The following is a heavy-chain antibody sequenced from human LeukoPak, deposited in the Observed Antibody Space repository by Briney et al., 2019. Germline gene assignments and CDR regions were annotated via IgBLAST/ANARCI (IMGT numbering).Heavy chain of an antibody. J-gene: IGHJ6*02. V-gene: IGHV3-30-3*01. CDR3: ARGSYYGASYYYGMDV. CDR2: ISYDGSNK. D-gene: IGHD3-3*01. Sequence: GRSLRLSCAASGFTFSSYAMHWVRQAPGKGLEWVAVISYDGSNKYYADSVKGRFTISRDNSKNTLYLQMNSLRAEDTAVYYCARGSYYGASYYYGMDVWAKGPRSPSP. CDR1: GFTFSSYA.